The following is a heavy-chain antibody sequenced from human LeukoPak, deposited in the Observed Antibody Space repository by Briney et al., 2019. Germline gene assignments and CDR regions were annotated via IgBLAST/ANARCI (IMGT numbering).Heavy chain of an antibody. J-gene: IGHJ4*02. CDR3: ARVRHCSSTSCLNFDY. CDR2: INPSGGST. Sequence: ASVKVSCKASGYTFTSYYMHWVRQAPGQGLEWMGIINPSGGSTSYAQKFQGRVTMTRDMSTSTVYMELSSLRSEDTAVYYCARVRHCSSTSCLNFDYWGQGTLVTVSP. D-gene: IGHD2-2*01. CDR1: GYTFTSYY. V-gene: IGHV1-46*01.